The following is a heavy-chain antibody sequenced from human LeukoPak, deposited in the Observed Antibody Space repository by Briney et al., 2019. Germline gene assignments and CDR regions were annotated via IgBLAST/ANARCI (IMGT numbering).Heavy chain of an antibody. V-gene: IGHV4-34*01. CDR2: INNSGSA. CDR3: ARGLIPNRRCYDGFDI. J-gene: IGHJ3*02. Sequence: PSETLSLTCAVYGGSFSGYYWSWIRQPPGQGLEWIGEINNSGSAHYNPSLKSRVTISVDTSKNQFSLKLSSVTAADTAAYYCARGLIPNRRCYDGFDIWGQGTMVTVSS. D-gene: IGHD2-15*01. CDR1: GGSFSGYY.